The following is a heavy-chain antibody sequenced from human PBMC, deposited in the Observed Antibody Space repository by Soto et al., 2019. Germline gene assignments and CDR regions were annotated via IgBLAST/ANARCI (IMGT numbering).Heavy chain of an antibody. CDR2: ISYDGSNK. CDR3: ASDIIFVDY. CDR1: GFTFSSYA. D-gene: IGHD3-10*01. V-gene: IGHV3-30-3*01. Sequence: GGSLRLSCAASGFTFSSYAMHWVRQAPGKGLEWVAVISYDGSNKYYADSVKGRFTISRDNSKNTLYLQMNSLRAEDTAVYYCASDIIFVDYWGQGTLVTVSS. J-gene: IGHJ4*02.